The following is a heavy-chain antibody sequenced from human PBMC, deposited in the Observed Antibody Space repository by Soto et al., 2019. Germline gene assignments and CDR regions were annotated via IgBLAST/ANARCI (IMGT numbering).Heavy chain of an antibody. CDR3: ARQIYDSDTGPNFQYYFDS. Sequence: GETLKISCKGSGYSFAGYWIAWVRQKPGKGLEWMGRIDPSDSQTYYSPSFRGHVTISVTKSITTVFLQWSSLRASDTAMYYCARQIYDSDTGPNFQYYFDSWGQGTQDTVSS. CDR1: GYSFAGYW. D-gene: IGHD3-22*01. CDR2: IDPSDSQT. V-gene: IGHV5-10-1*01. J-gene: IGHJ4*02.